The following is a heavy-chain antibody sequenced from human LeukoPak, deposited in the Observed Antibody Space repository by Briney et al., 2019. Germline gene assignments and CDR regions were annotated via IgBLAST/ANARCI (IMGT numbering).Heavy chain of an antibody. CDR3: ARPRSGTHAFDI. V-gene: IGHV4-39*07. CDR1: GGSISSTSYY. J-gene: IGHJ3*02. D-gene: IGHD1-14*01. Sequence: SETLSLTCTVSGGSISSTSYYWGWIRQPPGKGLEWIGSIYYSGTTYYNPSLRSRVTISVDTSKNQFSLNLSSVTAADTAVYYCARPRSGTHAFDIWGQGTMVTVSS. CDR2: IYYSGTT.